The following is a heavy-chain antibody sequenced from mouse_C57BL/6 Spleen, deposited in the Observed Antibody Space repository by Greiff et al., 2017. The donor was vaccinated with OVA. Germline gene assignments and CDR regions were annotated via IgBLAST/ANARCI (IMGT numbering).Heavy chain of an antibody. D-gene: IGHD2-4*01. CDR3: ARPLYDYDGGDYAMDY. CDR1: GFTFTDYY. Sequence: EVKVVESGGGLVQPGGSLSLSCAASGFTFTDYYMSWVRQPPGKALEWLGFIRNKTNGYTTEYSASVKGRFTISRDNSQSILYLQMNALRAEDSATYYCARPLYDYDGGDYAMDYWGQGTSVTVSS. J-gene: IGHJ4*01. CDR2: IRNKTNGYTT. V-gene: IGHV7-3*01.